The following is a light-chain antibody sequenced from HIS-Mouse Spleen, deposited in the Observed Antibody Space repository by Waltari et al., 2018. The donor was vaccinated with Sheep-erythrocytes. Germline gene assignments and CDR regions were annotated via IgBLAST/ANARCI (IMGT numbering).Light chain of an antibody. CDR1: SSDVGGYND. CDR2: DVS. J-gene: IGLJ3*02. CDR3: CSYAGSYTWV. V-gene: IGLV2-11*01. Sequence: QSALTQPRSVSGSPGQSVTISCTGTSSDVGGYNDVSWYQQHPGKAPKLMIYDVSKRPSGVPYRFSGSKSGDTASLTISGLQAEDEADYYCCSYAGSYTWVFGGGTKLTVL.